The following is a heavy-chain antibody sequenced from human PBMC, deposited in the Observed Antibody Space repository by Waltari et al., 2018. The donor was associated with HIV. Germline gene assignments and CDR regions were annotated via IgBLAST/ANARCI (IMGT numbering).Heavy chain of an antibody. CDR1: GFSFRIHA. Sequence: QLVESGGGVVQPGGSLKLACAASGFSFRIHAVHWVRQAPGQGLEWVALISVDGKNKKYGDSVKGRFAVSRDNSKNTVYLQMNSLRPGDTAVYYCAREGDCFSNKCSGGLMSYWGQGTLVTVSS. J-gene: IGHJ4*02. D-gene: IGHD3-16*01. CDR3: AREGDCFSNKCSGGLMSY. V-gene: IGHV3-30*09. CDR2: ISVDGKNK.